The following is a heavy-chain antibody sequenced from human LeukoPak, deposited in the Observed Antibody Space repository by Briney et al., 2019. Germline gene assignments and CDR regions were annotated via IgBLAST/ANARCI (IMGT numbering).Heavy chain of an antibody. J-gene: IGHJ3*02. CDR1: GFTFSSNS. CDR3: ARVGAAAVQAFDI. V-gene: IGHV3-21*01. Sequence: GGSLRLSCAASGFTFSSNSMNWVRQAPGKGLKWVSSISSSSSYIYYADSVKGRFTISRDNAKNSLYLQMNSLRAEDTAVYYCARVGAAAVQAFDIWGQGTMVTVSS. D-gene: IGHD6-13*01. CDR2: ISSSSSYI.